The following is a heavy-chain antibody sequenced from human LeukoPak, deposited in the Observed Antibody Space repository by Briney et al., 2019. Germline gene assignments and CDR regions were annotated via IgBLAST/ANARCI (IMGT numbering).Heavy chain of an antibody. CDR3: SRYARIVLVRPGCFDS. CDR1: GGTFSSYD. J-gene: IGHJ5*01. CDR2: INPILGIA. V-gene: IGHV1-69*04. Sequence: ASVKVSCKASGGTFSSYDMNWVRQAPGQGLEWMGRINPILGIANYAQKFQGRVTITTDKSTSTAYMELSSLRSSDAAVLYCSRYARIVLVRPGCFDSWGQGTLVTVSS. D-gene: IGHD2-21*01.